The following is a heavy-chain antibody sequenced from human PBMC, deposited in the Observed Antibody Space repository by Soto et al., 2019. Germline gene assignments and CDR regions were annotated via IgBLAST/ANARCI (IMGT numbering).Heavy chain of an antibody. J-gene: IGHJ6*02. D-gene: IGHD4-4*01. V-gene: IGHV3-30*03. CDR2: ILYDGSAE. CDR3: ARSRDGYSFYFYYGMDV. Sequence: EGSLRLSCAASGFTFTSYDMHWVRQAPGKGLEWMALILYDGSAEYYADSVKGRFTISRDNSKSTLYLQMNSLRAEDTAVYYCARSRDGYSFYFYYGMDVWGQGTTVTVSS. CDR1: GFTFTSYD.